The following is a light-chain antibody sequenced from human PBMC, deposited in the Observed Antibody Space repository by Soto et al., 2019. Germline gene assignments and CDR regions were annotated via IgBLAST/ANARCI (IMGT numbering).Light chain of an antibody. V-gene: IGLV1-47*01. CDR2: RNN. Sequence: QSVLTQPPSASGTPGQRVTISCSGSLSNIGSNFIYWYRQLPGSAPKLLINRNNERPSGVPDRFSGSKSGTSASLAISGLRSEDEADYHCAAWDDSLRGVVFGGGTKLTVL. CDR3: AAWDDSLRGVV. J-gene: IGLJ2*01. CDR1: LSNIGSNF.